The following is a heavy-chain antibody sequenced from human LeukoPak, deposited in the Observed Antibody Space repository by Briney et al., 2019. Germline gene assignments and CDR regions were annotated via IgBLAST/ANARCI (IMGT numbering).Heavy chain of an antibody. D-gene: IGHD3-10*01. CDR2: ISYDGSNK. Sequence: GGSLRLSCAASGFTFSSYAMHWVRQAPGKGLEWVAVISYDGSNKYYADSVKGRFTISRDNSKNTLYLQMNSLRAEDTAVYYCASFGELPKGHWGQGTLVTVSS. CDR3: ASFGELPKGH. CDR1: GFTFSSYA. J-gene: IGHJ4*02. V-gene: IGHV3-30-3*01.